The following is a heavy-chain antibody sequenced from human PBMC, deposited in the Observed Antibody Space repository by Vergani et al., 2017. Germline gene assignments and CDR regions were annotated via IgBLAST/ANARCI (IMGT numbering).Heavy chain of an antibody. D-gene: IGHD3-10*01. CDR2: IYHSGST. J-gene: IGHJ4*02. CDR1: GYSISSGYY. CDR3: ARAYGSGSYYKYSHFDY. V-gene: IGHV4-38-2*01. Sequence: QVQLQESGPGLVKPLETLSLTCAVSGYSISSGYYWGWIRQPPGKGLEWIGSIYHSGSTYYNPSLKSRVTISVDTSKNQFSLKLSSVTAADTAVYYCARAYGSGSYYKYSHFDYWGQGTLVTVSS.